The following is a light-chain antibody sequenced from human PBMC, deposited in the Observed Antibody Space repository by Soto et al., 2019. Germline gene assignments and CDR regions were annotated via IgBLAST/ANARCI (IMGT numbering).Light chain of an antibody. V-gene: IGLV1-40*01. CDR2: GNS. Sequence: QSVLTQPPSVSGAPGQRVTISYTGSSSNIGAVYDVHWYQQLPGTAPKLLIYGNSNRPSGVPDRFSGSKSGTSASLAITGLQAEDEADYYCQSYDASLSGWVFGGGTKLTVL. CDR1: SSNIGAVYD. J-gene: IGLJ3*02. CDR3: QSYDASLSGWV.